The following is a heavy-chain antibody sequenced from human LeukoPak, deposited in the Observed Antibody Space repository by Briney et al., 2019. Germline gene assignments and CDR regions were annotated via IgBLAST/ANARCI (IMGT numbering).Heavy chain of an antibody. J-gene: IGHJ4*02. CDR3: ARNPLAVAGTYDY. D-gene: IGHD6-19*01. V-gene: IGHV3-23*01. Sequence: PGGSLRLSCAASGFTFSSYAMRWVRQAPGKGLEWVSAISGSGGSTYYADSVKGRFTISRDNSKNTLYLQMNSLRAEDTAVYYCARNPLAVAGTYDYWGQGTLVTVSS. CDR2: ISGSGGST. CDR1: GFTFSSYA.